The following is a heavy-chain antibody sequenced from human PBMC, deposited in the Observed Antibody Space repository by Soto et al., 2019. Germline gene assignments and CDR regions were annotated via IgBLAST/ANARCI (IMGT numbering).Heavy chain of an antibody. V-gene: IGHV3-30*18. CDR1: GFTFSSYG. CDR2: ISYDGSNK. J-gene: IGHJ4*02. D-gene: IGHD2-15*01. CDR3: AKDHEVVAATYYFDY. Sequence: QVQLVESGGGVVQPGRSLRLSCAASGFTFSSYGMHWVRQAPGKGLEWVAVISYDGSNKYYADSVKGRFTISRDNSKNTVYLQMNSLRAEDTAVYYCAKDHEVVAATYYFDYWGQGTLVTVSS.